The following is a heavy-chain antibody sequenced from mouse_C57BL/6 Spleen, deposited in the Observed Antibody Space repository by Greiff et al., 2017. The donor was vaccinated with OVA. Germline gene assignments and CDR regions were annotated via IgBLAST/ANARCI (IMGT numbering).Heavy chain of an antibody. J-gene: IGHJ4*01. Sequence: EVQRVESGGGLVKPGGSLKLSCAASGFTFSSYAMSWVRQTPEKRLEWVATISDGGSYTYYPDNVKGRFTISRDNAKNNLYLQMSHLKSEDTAMYYCARGSRAMDYWGQGTSVTVSS. D-gene: IGHD1-1*01. CDR3: ARGSRAMDY. V-gene: IGHV5-4*01. CDR1: GFTFSSYA. CDR2: ISDGGSYT.